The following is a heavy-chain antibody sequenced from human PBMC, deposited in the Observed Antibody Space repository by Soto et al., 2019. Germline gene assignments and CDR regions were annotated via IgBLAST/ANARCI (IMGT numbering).Heavy chain of an antibody. Sequence: GGSLRLSCAASGFTFTSAWMNWVRQVPGKGLEWVGRIRSKPSGGTTDYAAPAQGRFTISRDDSKNMVDLQMNSLKNEDTDVYYCTVSGNYYELYWGQGSLVTVSS. D-gene: IGHD1-26*01. J-gene: IGHJ4*02. V-gene: IGHV3-15*07. CDR2: IRSKPSGGTT. CDR1: GFTFTSAW. CDR3: TVSGNYYELY.